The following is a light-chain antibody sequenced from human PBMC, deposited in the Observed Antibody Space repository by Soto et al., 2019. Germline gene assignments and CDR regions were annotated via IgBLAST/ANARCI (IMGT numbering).Light chain of an antibody. V-gene: IGKV1D-12*01. CDR3: QQAYTLPIT. CDR1: QDIAGY. Sequence: DVHLTYSPSSVSASVGDRVTITCRASQDIAGYLAWYQHKPGRTPELLIHGASRLQSGVPARFSGSGSGTDFTISINILQPEAFATYYCQQAYTLPITFGQGTRLEIK. J-gene: IGKJ5*01. CDR2: GAS.